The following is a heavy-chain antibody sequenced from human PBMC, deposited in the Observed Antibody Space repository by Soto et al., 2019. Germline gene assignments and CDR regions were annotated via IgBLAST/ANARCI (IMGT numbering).Heavy chain of an antibody. CDR2: INHSGTT. V-gene: IGHV4-34*01. Sequence: SETLSLTCAVYGGSFSGYYWSWIRQPPGRGLEWIGEINHSGTTNNNPSLKSRVTISVDTSKNQFSLKLSSVTAADTAVYYCAIRTAGGSDTYYNYWFDPWGQGTLVTVSS. CDR1: GGSFSGYY. CDR3: AIRTAGGSDTYYNYWFDP. D-gene: IGHD3-10*01. J-gene: IGHJ5*02.